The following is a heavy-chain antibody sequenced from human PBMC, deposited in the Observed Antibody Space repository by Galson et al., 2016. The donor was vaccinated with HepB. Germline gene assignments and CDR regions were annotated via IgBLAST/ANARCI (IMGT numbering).Heavy chain of an antibody. D-gene: IGHD3-9*01. CDR1: GFTFSGST. CDR3: TFTYYDIWTDYGYYIDV. J-gene: IGHJ6*03. CDR2: IRSKANSYST. V-gene: IGHV3-73*01. Sequence: SLRLSCAASGFTFSGSTMHWVRQASGKGLEWVGRIRSKANSYSTAYAASVKGRFTISRDDSKNKAYLQMNSLKTADTAVYYCTFTYYDIWTDYGYYIDVCGKGTTVTGSS.